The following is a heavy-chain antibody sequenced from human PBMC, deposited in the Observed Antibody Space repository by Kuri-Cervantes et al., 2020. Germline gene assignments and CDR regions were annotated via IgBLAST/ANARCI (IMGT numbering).Heavy chain of an antibody. CDR3: ARDSGVWFGDYYYGMDV. J-gene: IGHJ6*02. CDR1: GFTFSSYA. V-gene: IGHV3-23*01. Sequence: GESLKISCAASGFTFSSYAMSWVRQAPGKGLEWVSSISGGGGSRTYADSVKGRFTISRDNSKSTLYLQMNSLGAEDTAVYYCARDSGVWFGDYYYGMDVWGQGTTVTVSS. D-gene: IGHD3-10*01. CDR2: ISGGGGSR.